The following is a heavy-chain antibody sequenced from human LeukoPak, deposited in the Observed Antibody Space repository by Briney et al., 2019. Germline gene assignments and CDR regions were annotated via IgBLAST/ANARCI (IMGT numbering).Heavy chain of an antibody. V-gene: IGHV3-20*01. J-gene: IGHJ6*02. D-gene: IGHD2-21*02. Sequence: GVSLRLSCAASGFTFDDYGMSWVRQAPGKGLEWVSGINWNGGSTGYADSVKGRFTISRDNAKNSLYLQMNSLRAEDTALYHCARDMGDSLDYYGMDVWGQGTTVTVSS. CDR1: GFTFDDYG. CDR2: INWNGGST. CDR3: ARDMGDSLDYYGMDV.